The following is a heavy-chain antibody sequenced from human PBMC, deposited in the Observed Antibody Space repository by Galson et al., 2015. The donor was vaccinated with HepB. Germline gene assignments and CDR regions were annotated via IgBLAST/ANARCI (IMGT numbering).Heavy chain of an antibody. J-gene: IGHJ3*02. D-gene: IGHD6-19*01. CDR3: ARGAVALAFDI. CDR1: GFTFSSYS. V-gene: IGHV3-48*01. CDR2: ISSSSSTI. Sequence: SLRLSCAASGFTFSSYSMNWVRQAPGKGLEWVSYISSSSSTIYYADSVKGRFTISRDNAKNSLYLQMNSLRAEDTAVYYCARGAVALAFDIWGQGTMVTVSS.